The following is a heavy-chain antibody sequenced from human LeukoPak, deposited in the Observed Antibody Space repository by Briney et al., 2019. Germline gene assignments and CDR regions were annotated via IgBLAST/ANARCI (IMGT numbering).Heavy chain of an antibody. V-gene: IGHV4-59*08. D-gene: IGHD2-21*02. Sequence: SETLSLTCTVSGGSISNYYWSWIRQPPGKGLEWIGYISYSGSTNYNPSLKSRVTISVDTSKNQFSLKLTSVTAADTAVYYCARQDDFYDYWGQGTLVTVSS. CDR1: GGSISNYY. CDR3: ARQDDFYDY. J-gene: IGHJ4*02. CDR2: ISYSGST.